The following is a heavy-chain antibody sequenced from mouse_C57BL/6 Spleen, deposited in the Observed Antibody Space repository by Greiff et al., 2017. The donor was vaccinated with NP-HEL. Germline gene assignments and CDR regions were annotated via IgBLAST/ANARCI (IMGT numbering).Heavy chain of an antibody. CDR2: IYPGDGDT. D-gene: IGHD1-1*01. CDR1: GYAFSSSW. CDR3: ARVDYGIYFDD. V-gene: IGHV1-82*01. J-gene: IGHJ2*01. Sequence: LVESGPELVKPGASVKISCKASGYAFSSSWMNWVKQRPGTGLEWIGRIYPGDGDTNYNGKFKGKATLTADKSSSTAYMQLSSLTSEDSAVYGCARVDYGIYFDDWGQGTTLTVAS.